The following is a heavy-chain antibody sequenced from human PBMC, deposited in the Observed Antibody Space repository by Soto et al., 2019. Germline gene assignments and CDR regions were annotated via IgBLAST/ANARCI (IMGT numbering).Heavy chain of an antibody. CDR2: IFYSGTT. V-gene: IGHV4-39*01. Sequence: SETLSLTCTVSGGSISTSSYYFFCIRQPPGKGLEWIGSIFYSGTTYYNPPLKSRVTISVDTSKNQFSLKLSSVTVADTAVYYCARHAMLWVPAAIGPWGQGALVTVSS. J-gene: IGHJ5*02. D-gene: IGHD2-2*01. CDR3: ARHAMLWVPAAIGP. CDR1: GGSISTSSYY.